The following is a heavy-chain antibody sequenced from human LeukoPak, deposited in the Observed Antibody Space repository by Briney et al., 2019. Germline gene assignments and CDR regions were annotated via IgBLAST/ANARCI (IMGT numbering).Heavy chain of an antibody. CDR1: GFTFGKYW. CDR2: ISSSSSYI. CDR3: ARGGGSYYFDY. J-gene: IGHJ4*02. D-gene: IGHD5-12*01. Sequence: PGGSLRLSCVASGFTFGKYWMSWVRQAPGKGLEWVSSISSSSSYIYYADSVKGRFTVSRDNAKNSLYLQMNGLRAEDTAVYYCARGGGSYYFDYWGQGTLVTVSS. V-gene: IGHV3-21*01.